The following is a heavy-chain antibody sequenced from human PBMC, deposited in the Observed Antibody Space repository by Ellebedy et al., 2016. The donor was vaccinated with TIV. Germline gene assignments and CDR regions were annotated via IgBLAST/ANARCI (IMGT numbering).Heavy chain of an antibody. CDR1: GFTFSSYW. CDR3: ARGSTTVTSKNWFDP. V-gene: IGHV3-7*03. J-gene: IGHJ5*02. CDR2: IKQGGSET. Sequence: PGGSLRLSCEASGFTFSSYWMSWVRQAPGKGLEWVANIKQGGSETNYVDSVEGRFTIPRDNANNSLFLQMNSLRVDDTAVYYCARGSTTVTSKNWFDPWGQGTPVTVSS. D-gene: IGHD4-17*01.